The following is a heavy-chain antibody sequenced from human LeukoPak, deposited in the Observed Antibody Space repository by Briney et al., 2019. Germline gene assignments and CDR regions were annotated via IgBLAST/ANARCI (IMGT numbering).Heavy chain of an antibody. V-gene: IGHV3-48*01. Sequence: GGSLRLSCAASGFTFRSRAMSWVRQAPGKGLEWVSYISSDGTTTYYADSVKGRFTISRDTAKNSLYLQMNSLRAEDTAIYYCASLCSGGTCFTPYWGQGTLVTVSS. CDR1: GFTFRSRA. J-gene: IGHJ4*02. D-gene: IGHD2-15*01. CDR3: ASLCSGGTCFTPY. CDR2: ISSDGTTT.